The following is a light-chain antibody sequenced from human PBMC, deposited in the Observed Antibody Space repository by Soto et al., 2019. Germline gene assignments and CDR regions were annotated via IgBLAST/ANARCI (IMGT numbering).Light chain of an antibody. CDR1: SSNIGARYD. CDR2: DND. Sequence: QSVLTQPPSVSGAPGQRVTISCTGSSSNIGARYDVHWYQQLPGTAPRLLIYDNDNRPSGIPDRFSGSKSGTSASLGITGLQTGDEADYYCATWDSRLSSTVFGSGTKVTVL. J-gene: IGLJ1*01. CDR3: ATWDSRLSSTV. V-gene: IGLV1-51*01.